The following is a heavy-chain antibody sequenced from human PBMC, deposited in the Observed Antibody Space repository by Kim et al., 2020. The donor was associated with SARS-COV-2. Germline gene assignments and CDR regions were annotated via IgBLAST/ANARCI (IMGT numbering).Heavy chain of an antibody. J-gene: IGHJ4*02. CDR1: GGSISSSNW. CDR2: IYHSGST. Sequence: SETLSLTCAVSGGSISSSNWWSWVRQPPGKGLEWIGEIYHSGSTNYNPSLKSRVTISVDKSKNRFSLKLSSVTAADTAVYYCARARFITIFGVVITGAFDYWGQGTLVTVSS. CDR3: ARARFITIFGVVITGAFDY. V-gene: IGHV4-4*02. D-gene: IGHD3-3*01.